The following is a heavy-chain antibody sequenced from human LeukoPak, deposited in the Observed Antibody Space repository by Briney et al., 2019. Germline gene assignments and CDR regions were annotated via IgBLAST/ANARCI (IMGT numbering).Heavy chain of an antibody. V-gene: IGHV1-3*01. CDR3: ARDRGYCSSTSCFYNWFDP. J-gene: IGHJ5*02. D-gene: IGHD2-2*01. Sequence: ASVKVSCKASGYTFTSYAMHWVRQAPGQRLEWMGRINAGNGNTKYSQKFQGRVTITRDTSASTAYMELSSLRSEDTAVYYCARDRGYCSSTSCFYNWFDPWGQGTLVTVSS. CDR2: INAGNGNT. CDR1: GYTFTSYA.